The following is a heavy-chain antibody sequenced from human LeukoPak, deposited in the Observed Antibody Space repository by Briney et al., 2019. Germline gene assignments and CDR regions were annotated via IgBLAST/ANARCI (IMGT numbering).Heavy chain of an antibody. CDR1: GGSISSSSYY. Sequence: SETLSLTCTVSGGSISSSSYYWGWIRQPAGKGLEWIGRIYTSESINYNPSLQSRVTLSVDESKNEFSLKVTSATAADTAVYYCAGGPPTYFDYWGQGILVTVSS. CDR3: AGGPPTYFDY. CDR2: IYTSESI. J-gene: IGHJ4*02. V-gene: IGHV4-61*02.